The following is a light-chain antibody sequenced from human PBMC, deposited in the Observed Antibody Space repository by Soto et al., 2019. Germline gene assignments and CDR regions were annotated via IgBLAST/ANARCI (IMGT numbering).Light chain of an antibody. CDR3: QQYNSYSPT. CDR1: QSISVW. V-gene: IGKV1-5*03. J-gene: IGKJ1*01. CDR2: KAS. Sequence: DIKITQSPSTLSASVGDRVTITCRASQSISVWLAWYRQKAGKAPNXLIYKASRLESGVPSRFSGSGSETEFTLTISGLQPGDSATYYCQQYNSYSPTFGQGTKVDIK.